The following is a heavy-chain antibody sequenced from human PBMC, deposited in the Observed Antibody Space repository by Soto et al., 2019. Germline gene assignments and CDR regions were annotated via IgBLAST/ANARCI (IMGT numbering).Heavy chain of an antibody. CDR3: AKSSSRSSLAQYGLDV. Sequence: RSETLSLTCTVSGGSINSYYWYWIRQPAGKGLEWIGRIYISGSTNYNPSLKSRVTMSIDTSKNQFSLKVSSVTAADTAVYYCAKSSSRSSLAQYGLDVRGQGTSVTLSS. D-gene: IGHD6-13*01. J-gene: IGHJ6*02. CDR2: IYISGST. CDR1: GGSINSYY. V-gene: IGHV4-4*07.